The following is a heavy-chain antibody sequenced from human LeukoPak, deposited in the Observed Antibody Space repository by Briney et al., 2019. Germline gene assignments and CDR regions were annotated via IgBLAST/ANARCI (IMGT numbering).Heavy chain of an antibody. V-gene: IGHV3-33*01. D-gene: IGHD3-10*01. CDR3: ARDGAGSGMRAFDY. Sequence: GGSLRLSCAASGLTFSSYGMHWVRQAPGKGLEWVAVIWYDGSNKYYADSVKGRFTISRDNSKNTLYLQMNSLRAEDTAVYYCARDGAGSGMRAFDYWGQGTLVTVSS. J-gene: IGHJ4*02. CDR2: IWYDGSNK. CDR1: GLTFSSYG.